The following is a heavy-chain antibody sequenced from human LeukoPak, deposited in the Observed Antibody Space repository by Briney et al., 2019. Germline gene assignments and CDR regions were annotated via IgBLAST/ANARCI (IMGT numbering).Heavy chain of an antibody. D-gene: IGHD3-3*01. J-gene: IGHJ5*02. Sequence: ASVKVSCKASGYTFTSYYMYWVRQAPGQGLEWMGMINPSGDNTNYAQKFQGRVTMTRDMSTTTVYMELSSLRSEETAVYYCARGPHRRTYDRDNWFDPWGQGTLVTVSS. CDR1: GYTFTSYY. CDR3: ARGPHRRTYDRDNWFDP. CDR2: INPSGDNT. V-gene: IGHV1-46*01.